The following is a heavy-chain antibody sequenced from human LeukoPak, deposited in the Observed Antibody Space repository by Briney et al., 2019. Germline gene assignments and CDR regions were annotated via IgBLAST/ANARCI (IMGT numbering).Heavy chain of an antibody. CDR3: ARAIYDYGDQGAFDI. CDR2: IYYSGST. J-gene: IGHJ3*02. Sequence: PSETLSLTCTVSGGSISSYYWSWIRQPPGKGLEWIGYIYYSGSTNYNPSLKSRVTISVDTSKNQSSLKLSSVTAADTAVYYCARAIYDYGDQGAFDIWGQGTMVTVSS. CDR1: GGSISSYY. V-gene: IGHV4-59*01. D-gene: IGHD4-17*01.